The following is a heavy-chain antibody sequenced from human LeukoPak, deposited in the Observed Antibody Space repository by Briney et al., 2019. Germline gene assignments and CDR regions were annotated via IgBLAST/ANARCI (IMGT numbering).Heavy chain of an antibody. CDR2: INHSGST. CDR3: ARSGGWYLKATSFDY. V-gene: IGHV4-34*01. Sequence: PSETLSLTCAVYGGSFSGYYWSWIRQPPGKGLEWIGEINHSGSTNYNPSLKSRVTISVDTSKNQFSLKLSSVTAADTAVYYCARSGGWYLKATSFDYWGQGTLVTVSS. J-gene: IGHJ4*02. D-gene: IGHD6-19*01. CDR1: GGSFSGYY.